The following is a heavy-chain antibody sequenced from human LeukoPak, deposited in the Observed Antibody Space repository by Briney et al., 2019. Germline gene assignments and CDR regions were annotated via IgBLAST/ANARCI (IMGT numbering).Heavy chain of an antibody. CDR1: GFTFNNFA. D-gene: IGHD1-26*01. J-gene: IGHJ4*02. Sequence: GGSLRLSCVASGFTFNNFAMNWVRQGPGEGLEWVSAISGTGSSTYYADSVKGRFTISRDNSKNTLYLQMSSLRAEDTAVYYCAKGGKWDVTPFDYWGQGTLVTVSS. CDR2: ISGTGSST. CDR3: AKGGKWDVTPFDY. V-gene: IGHV3-23*01.